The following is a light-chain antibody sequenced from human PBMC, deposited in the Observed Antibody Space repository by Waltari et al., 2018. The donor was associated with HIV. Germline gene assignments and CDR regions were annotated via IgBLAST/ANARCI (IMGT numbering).Light chain of an antibody. CDR2: GGA. CDR1: QSGLSWPQKKDC. J-gene: IGKJ1*01. V-gene: IGKV4-1*01. Sequence: DIVLTQSPHSLAVSLGDRATIRCKSSQSGLSWPQKKDCVAWYQQKQGEHPKLVIYGGATRESGVPARFSGSGAGTDFSLTISSLQAEDGAVYYCQQYHYIPWTFGQGTKVEIK. CDR3: QQYHYIPWT.